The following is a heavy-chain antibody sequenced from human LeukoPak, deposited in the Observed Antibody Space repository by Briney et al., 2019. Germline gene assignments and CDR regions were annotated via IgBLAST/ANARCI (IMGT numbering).Heavy chain of an antibody. Sequence: PSETLSLTCTVSGGSISTYYWSWIRQPPGKGLEWIGYIYYSGNANYNPSLASRVTISVDTSKNHFSLKLSAVTAADTAVYYCARHYGYSYGPDYWGQGTLVTVSS. CDR1: GGSISTYY. D-gene: IGHD5-18*01. CDR2: IYYSGNA. CDR3: ARHYGYSYGPDY. J-gene: IGHJ4*02. V-gene: IGHV4-59*08.